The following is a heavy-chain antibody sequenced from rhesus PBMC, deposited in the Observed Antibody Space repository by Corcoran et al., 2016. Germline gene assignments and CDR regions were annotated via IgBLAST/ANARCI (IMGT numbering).Heavy chain of an antibody. CDR1: GGSSSANYY. Sequence: QVRLQEAGPGLVKPSETLSLNCAVFGGSSSANYYGNWIRQPPGKGLEWIGNIYSNSGTIHYNPSLKSRVTLSKDTSKNQFSLRLTSVTAADTAVYYCATLEKIWGYWGQGVLVTVSS. V-gene: IGHV4S9*01. CDR3: ATLEKIWGY. J-gene: IGHJ4*01. CDR2: IYSNSGTI. D-gene: IGHD3-22*01.